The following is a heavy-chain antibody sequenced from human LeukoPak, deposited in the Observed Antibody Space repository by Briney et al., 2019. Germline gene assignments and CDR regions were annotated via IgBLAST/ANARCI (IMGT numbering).Heavy chain of an antibody. D-gene: IGHD5-12*01. CDR1: GYTFTNFH. V-gene: IGHV1-46*01. Sequence: EASVKVSCKASGYTFTNFHTHWVRQAPGQGLEWMGIINPSGGITTYAQKFQGRVTMTRDTSTTTVYMELSSLRSEDTSVYYCARTTSGYDMAPVDYWGQGTLVTVSS. J-gene: IGHJ4*02. CDR2: INPSGGIT. CDR3: ARTTSGYDMAPVDY.